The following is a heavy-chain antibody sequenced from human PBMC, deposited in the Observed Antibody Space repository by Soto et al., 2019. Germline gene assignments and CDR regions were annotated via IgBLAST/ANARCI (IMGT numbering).Heavy chain of an antibody. V-gene: IGHV3-30-3*01. D-gene: IGHD3-3*01. J-gene: IGHJ6*02. CDR3: ARDSGDFCYYYGMDV. CDR2: ISYDGSNK. Sequence: GVSLRLSFAASGFTFSSYAMHWVRQAPGKGLEWVAVISYDGSNKYYADSVKGRFTISRDNSKNTLYLQMSSLRAEDTAVYYCARDSGDFCYYYGMDVWGQGTTFTVSS. CDR1: GFTFSSYA.